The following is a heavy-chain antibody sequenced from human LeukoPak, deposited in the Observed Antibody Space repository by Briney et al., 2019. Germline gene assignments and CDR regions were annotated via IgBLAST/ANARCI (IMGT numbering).Heavy chain of an antibody. CDR1: GGSISSYY. V-gene: IGHV4-4*07. CDR3: ARAVVVVAATEGLRAFDI. Sequence: SETLSLTCTVSGGSISSYYWSWIRQPAGKGLEWIGRIYTSGSTNYNPSLKSRVTMSVDTSKNQFSLKLSSVTAADTAVYYCARAVVVVAATEGLRAFDIWGQGTMVTVSS. D-gene: IGHD2-15*01. CDR2: IYTSGST. J-gene: IGHJ3*02.